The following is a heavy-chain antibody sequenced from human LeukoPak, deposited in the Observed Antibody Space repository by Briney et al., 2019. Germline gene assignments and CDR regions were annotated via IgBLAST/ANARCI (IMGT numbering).Heavy chain of an antibody. Sequence: PSETLSLTCAVYGGSFSGYYWSWIRQPPGKGLEWIGGINHSGSTNYNPSLKSRVTISVDTSKNQFSLKLSSVTAADTAVYYCARDERRYYYGSGSSAAFDIWGQGTMVTVSS. CDR1: GGSFSGYY. CDR3: ARDERRYYYGSGSSAAFDI. D-gene: IGHD3-10*01. V-gene: IGHV4-34*01. J-gene: IGHJ3*02. CDR2: INHSGST.